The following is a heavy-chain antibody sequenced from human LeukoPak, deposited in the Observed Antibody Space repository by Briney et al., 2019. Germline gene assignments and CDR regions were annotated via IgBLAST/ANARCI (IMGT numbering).Heavy chain of an antibody. V-gene: IGHV1-18*01. CDR1: GYTFTSYG. D-gene: IGHD3-22*01. CDR2: ISAYNGNT. J-gene: IGHJ4*02. CDR3: ARWDGYYDSSGYYYNDY. Sequence: ASVKVSCKASGYTFTSYGISWVRQAPGQGLEWMGWISAYNGNTNYAQKLQGRVTMTTDTSTSTAYMELRSLRSEDTAVYYCARWDGYYDSSGYYYNDYWGQGTMVTVSS.